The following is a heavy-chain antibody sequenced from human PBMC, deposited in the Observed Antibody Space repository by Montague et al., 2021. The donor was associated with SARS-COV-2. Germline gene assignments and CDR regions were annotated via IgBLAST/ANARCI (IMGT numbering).Heavy chain of an antibody. D-gene: IGHD3-10*01. CDR3: AGESSTIVQGVIMGAFDL. CDR1: GGSISSSSYY. J-gene: IGHJ3*01. Sequence: SETLSLTCTVSGGSISSSSYYWGWIRQPPGKGLEWIGSIYYSGSTYYNPSLKSRVTISVDTSKNQFSLKLSSVTAADTAVYYCAGESSTIVQGVIMGAFDLWGQGTMVTVSS. CDR2: IYYSGST. V-gene: IGHV4-39*07.